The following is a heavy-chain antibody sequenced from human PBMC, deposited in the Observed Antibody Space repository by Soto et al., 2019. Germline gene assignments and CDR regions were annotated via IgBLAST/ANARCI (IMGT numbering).Heavy chain of an antibody. CDR3: ARDQEIGWRVIIFDY. CDR2: ISYDGSNK. J-gene: IGHJ4*02. Sequence: GGSLRLSCAASGFTFSSYAMHWVRQAPGKGLEWVAVISYDGSNKYYADSVKGRFTISRDNSKNTLYLQMNSLRAEDTAVYYCARDQEIGWRVIIFDYWGQGTLVTVSS. CDR1: GFTFSSYA. D-gene: IGHD3-3*01. V-gene: IGHV3-30-3*01.